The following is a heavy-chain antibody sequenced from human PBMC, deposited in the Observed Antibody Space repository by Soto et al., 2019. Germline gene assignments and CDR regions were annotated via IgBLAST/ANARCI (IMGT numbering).Heavy chain of an antibody. Sequence: QVHLVQSGAEVKKPGAPVKVSCKGSGYGFTTYGITWVRQAPGQGLEWMAWISAHNGNTNYAQKVQGRVTVTRDTSTSTAYMELRSLRYDDTAVYYCARGRDGDYWGQGALVTVSS. CDR1: GYGFTTYG. V-gene: IGHV1-18*01. CDR2: ISAHNGNT. D-gene: IGHD6-6*01. CDR3: ARGRDGDY. J-gene: IGHJ4*02.